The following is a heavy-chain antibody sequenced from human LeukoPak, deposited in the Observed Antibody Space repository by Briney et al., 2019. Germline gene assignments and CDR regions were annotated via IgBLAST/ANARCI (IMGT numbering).Heavy chain of an antibody. CDR3: ARVPSSWNWFDP. CDR2: IHHSGGI. CDR1: GDSISSDIW. D-gene: IGHD6-13*01. V-gene: IGHV4-4*02. Sequence: PSETLSLTCAVSGDSISSDIWWNWVRQPPGKGLEWIGEIHHSGGINYNPSLKSRVTISLDKSKNQFSLKLSSVTAADTAVYYCARVPSSWNWFDPWGQGTLVTVSS. J-gene: IGHJ5*02.